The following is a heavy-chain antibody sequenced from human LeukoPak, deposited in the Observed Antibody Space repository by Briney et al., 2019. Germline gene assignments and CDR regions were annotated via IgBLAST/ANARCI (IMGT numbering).Heavy chain of an antibody. V-gene: IGHV4-4*02. Sequence: SETLSLTCAVSGGSISSSNWWSWVRQPPGKGLEWIGEIYHSGSTNYNPSLKSRVTISVDKSKNQFSLKLSSVTAADTAVYYCARWPAGPYYYGMDVWGQGTTVTVSS. CDR3: ARWPAGPYYYGMDV. CDR2: IYHSGST. D-gene: IGHD2-2*01. J-gene: IGHJ6*02. CDR1: GGSISSSNW.